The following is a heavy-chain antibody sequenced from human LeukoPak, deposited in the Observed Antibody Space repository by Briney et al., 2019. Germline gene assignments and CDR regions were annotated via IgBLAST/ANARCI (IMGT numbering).Heavy chain of an antibody. CDR1: GFTFDDYA. CDR3: AKDISAMIVPVFDY. D-gene: IGHD3-22*01. Sequence: GGSLRLSCAASGFTFDDYAMHWVRQAPGKGLEWVSGISWNSGSIDYADSVKGGFTISRDNAKNSLYLQMNSLRAEDTALYYCAKDISAMIVPVFDYWGQGTLVTVSS. CDR2: ISWNSGSI. V-gene: IGHV3-9*01. J-gene: IGHJ4*02.